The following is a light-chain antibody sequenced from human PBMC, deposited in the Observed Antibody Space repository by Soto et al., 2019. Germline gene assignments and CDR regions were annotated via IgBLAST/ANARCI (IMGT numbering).Light chain of an antibody. CDR2: EVN. V-gene: IGLV2-8*01. Sequence: QSALTQPPSASGSPGQSVTISCTGTSSDVGGYNYVSWYQQHPGKAPKLMIYEVNKRPSGVADHFSGSKSGNTASLTVSGLQAEDEADYYCSSYAGSYTWVFGGGTKLTVL. CDR1: SSDVGGYNY. J-gene: IGLJ3*02. CDR3: SSYAGSYTWV.